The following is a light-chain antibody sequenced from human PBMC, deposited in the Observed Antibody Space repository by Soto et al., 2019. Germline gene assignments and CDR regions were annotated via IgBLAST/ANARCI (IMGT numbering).Light chain of an antibody. J-gene: IGKJ1*01. CDR2: GAS. CDR3: QQYSSWLWT. V-gene: IGKV3-15*01. Sequence: EIVMTQSPATLSVSPGERATLSGRASQSVSSKLAWYQQKPGQAPRLLIFGASTRATGIPARFSGSGSGTEFTLTISSLQSEDFAVYYCQQYSSWLWTFGQGTKVDIK. CDR1: QSVSSK.